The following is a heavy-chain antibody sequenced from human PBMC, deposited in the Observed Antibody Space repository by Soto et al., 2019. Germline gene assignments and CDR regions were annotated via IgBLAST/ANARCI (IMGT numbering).Heavy chain of an antibody. Sequence: QAQLQQWGAGLLKPSETLSLTCAVYGGSFSGYYWSWIRQPPGQGLEWIGEINDSGSPNYNPSLLSRLIMSVDTSKKQFSLRRTSAKSATMAVYYFAGVQTASAYRRYCYSGWYFDLWCRGTLVSVS. CDR2: INDSGSP. V-gene: IGHV4-34*01. J-gene: IGHJ2*01. CDR3: AGVQTASAYRRYCYSGWYFDL. D-gene: IGHD2-15*01. CDR1: GGSFSGYY.